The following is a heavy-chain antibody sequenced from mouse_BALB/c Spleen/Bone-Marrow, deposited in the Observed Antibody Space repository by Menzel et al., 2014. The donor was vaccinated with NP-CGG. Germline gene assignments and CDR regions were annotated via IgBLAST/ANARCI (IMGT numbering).Heavy chain of an antibody. Sequence: QVQLQQSGPELVKPGASVKISCKASGYAFRSSWMNWVKQRPGQGLEWIGRIYPGDGDTNYNGKFKGKATLTADKSSSTAYMQLSSLTSVDSAVYFCARMGRLRRGDYWGQGTTLTVSS. V-gene: IGHV1-82*01. CDR3: ARMGRLRRGDY. CDR1: GYAFRSSW. CDR2: IYPGDGDT. J-gene: IGHJ2*01. D-gene: IGHD2-4*01.